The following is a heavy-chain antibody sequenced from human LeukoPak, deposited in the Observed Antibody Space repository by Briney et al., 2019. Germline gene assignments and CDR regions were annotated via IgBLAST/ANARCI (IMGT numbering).Heavy chain of an antibody. V-gene: IGHV3-7*01. D-gene: IGHD2-8*02. CDR3: VEGLVG. CDR2: IKQDGSEK. J-gene: IGHJ4*02. Sequence: PGGSLRLSCAASGFSFTSYAMHWVRQAPGKGLEWVANIKQDGSEKYYVDSVKGRFTISRDNAKNSLYLQMNSLRAEDTAVYYCVEGLVGWGQGTLVTVSS. CDR1: GFSFTSYA.